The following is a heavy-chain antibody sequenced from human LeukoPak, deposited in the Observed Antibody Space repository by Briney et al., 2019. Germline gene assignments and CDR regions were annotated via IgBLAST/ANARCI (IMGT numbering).Heavy chain of an antibody. Sequence: GGSLRLSCAAFGFSFSSYGLHWARQAPGKGLEWVALISSDGRNKYYADSVKGRFTISRDNSMNTLNLHMDSLRAEDTAVYYCAKARGYNYAYSYYFDYWGQGTMVTVSS. CDR2: ISSDGRNK. D-gene: IGHD5-18*01. V-gene: IGHV3-30*18. J-gene: IGHJ4*02. CDR3: AKARGYNYAYSYYFDY. CDR1: GFSFSSYG.